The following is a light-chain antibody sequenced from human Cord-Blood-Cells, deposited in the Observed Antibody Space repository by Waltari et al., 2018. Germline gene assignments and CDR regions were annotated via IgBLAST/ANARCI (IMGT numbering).Light chain of an antibody. Sequence: QSALTQPASVSGSPGQSITISCTGTSSDVGGYNYVSWYQQHPGKAPKLMIYDVSKRPSGVSNRFYGSKSGNTASLTISGLQAEDEADYYCSSYTSSSTLFGGGTKLTVL. CDR3: SSYTSSSTL. CDR1: SSDVGGYNY. J-gene: IGLJ2*01. CDR2: DVS. V-gene: IGLV2-14*01.